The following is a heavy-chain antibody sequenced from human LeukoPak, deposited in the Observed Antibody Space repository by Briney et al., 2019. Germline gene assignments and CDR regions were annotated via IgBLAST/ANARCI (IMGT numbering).Heavy chain of an antibody. Sequence: PGGSLRLSCAASGFTFSSYILGWVRQAPGKGLEWVSSISGSGDPRYYADSVKGRFTISRDNSRDTLYLQMNTLRAEDTAVYFCAKLYLSGPFDYWGQGTPVTVSP. D-gene: IGHD2-8*01. CDR1: GFTFSSYI. CDR2: ISGSGDPR. J-gene: IGHJ4*02. V-gene: IGHV3-23*01. CDR3: AKLYLSGPFDY.